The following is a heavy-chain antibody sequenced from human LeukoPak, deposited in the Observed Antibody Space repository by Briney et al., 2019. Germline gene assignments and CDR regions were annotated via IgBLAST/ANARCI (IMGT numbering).Heavy chain of an antibody. CDR2: IYYSGST. CDR3: ASGVHVDGSGSYYLDY. Sequence: PSETLSLTCTVSGGSISNYYWSWIRRPPGKGLEWIGYIYYSGSTLYNPSLKSRVTISVDTSKNQFSLKLSSVTDADTALYHCASGVHVDGSGSYYLDYWGQGTLVTVSS. V-gene: IGHV4-59*01. D-gene: IGHD3-10*01. J-gene: IGHJ4*02. CDR1: GGSISNYY.